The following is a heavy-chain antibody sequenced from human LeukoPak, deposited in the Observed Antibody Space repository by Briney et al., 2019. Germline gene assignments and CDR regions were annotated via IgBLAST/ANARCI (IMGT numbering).Heavy chain of an antibody. Sequence: GASVKVSCKASGYTFTSYDINWVRQVTGQGLEWMGWMNPNSGNTGYAQKFQGRVTMTRNTSISTAYMELSSLRSEDTAVYYCARGKWAVRGVMSYYYYMDVWGKGTTVTISS. D-gene: IGHD3-10*01. CDR3: ARGKWAVRGVMSYYYYMDV. CDR1: GYTFTSYD. J-gene: IGHJ6*03. CDR2: MNPNSGNT. V-gene: IGHV1-8*01.